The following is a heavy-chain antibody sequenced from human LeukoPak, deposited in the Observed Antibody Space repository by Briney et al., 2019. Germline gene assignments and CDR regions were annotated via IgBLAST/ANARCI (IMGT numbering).Heavy chain of an antibody. CDR2: IYYSGST. Sequence: SETLSLTCTVSGGSVSSGSYYWSWIRQPPGKGLEWIGYIYYSGSTNYNPSHKSRVTISVDTSKNQFSLKLSSVTAADTAVYYCAIYDYVWGSYRYDYWGQGTLVTVSS. D-gene: IGHD3-16*02. CDR1: GGSVSSGSYY. CDR3: AIYDYVWGSYRYDY. J-gene: IGHJ4*02. V-gene: IGHV4-61*01.